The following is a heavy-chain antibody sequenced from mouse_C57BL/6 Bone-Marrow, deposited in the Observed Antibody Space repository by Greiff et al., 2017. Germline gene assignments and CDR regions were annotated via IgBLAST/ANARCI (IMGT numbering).Heavy chain of an antibody. D-gene: IGHD2-3*01. Sequence: QVQLQQSGAELAKPGASVKLSCKASGYTFTSYWMHWVNQRPGQGLEWIGYINPSSGYTKYNQKFKDKATLTADKSSSPAYMQRSSLTYEDSAIYYCASVYDGYYLGDFDYWGQGTTLTVSS. J-gene: IGHJ2*01. CDR2: INPSSGYT. CDR3: ASVYDGYYLGDFDY. V-gene: IGHV1-7*01. CDR1: GYTFTSYW.